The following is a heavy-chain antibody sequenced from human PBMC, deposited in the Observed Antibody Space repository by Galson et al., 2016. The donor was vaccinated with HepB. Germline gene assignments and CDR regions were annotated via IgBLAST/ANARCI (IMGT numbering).Heavy chain of an antibody. D-gene: IGHD2-15*01. CDR1: GGSISSGGYY. CDR2: IYYSGNT. Sequence: TLSLTCTVSGGSISSGGYYWSWIRQHPGKGLEWIGYIYYSGNTYYNPSLKSRLTISVDTSNTQFSLKLSSVTAADTAVYYCASTPIGYCSGGSCPHTFGEIFVSYAFDIWGQGTMVTVSS. CDR3: ASTPIGYCSGGSCPHTFGEIFVSYAFDI. V-gene: IGHV4-31*03. J-gene: IGHJ3*02.